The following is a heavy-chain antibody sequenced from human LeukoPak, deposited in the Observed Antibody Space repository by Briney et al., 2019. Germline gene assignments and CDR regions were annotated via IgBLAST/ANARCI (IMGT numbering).Heavy chain of an antibody. CDR3: ASEVTIFGVVIKDY. CDR1: GFTFSSYA. D-gene: IGHD3-3*01. Sequence: GGSLRLPCAASGFTFSSYAMHWVRQAPGKGLEWVAVISYDGSNKYYADSVKGRFTISRDNSKNTLYLQMNSLRAEDTAVYYCASEVTIFGVVIKDYWGQGTLVTVSS. V-gene: IGHV3-30-3*01. CDR2: ISYDGSNK. J-gene: IGHJ4*02.